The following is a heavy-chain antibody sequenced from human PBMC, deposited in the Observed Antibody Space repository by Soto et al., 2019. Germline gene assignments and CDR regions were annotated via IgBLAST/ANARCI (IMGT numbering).Heavy chain of an antibody. CDR1: GYIFTTYG. CDR2: ISAYNGNT. V-gene: IGHV1-18*01. Sequence: QVQLVQSGAEVKKPGASVKVSCKASGYIFTTYGMSWVRQAPGQGLEWMGWISAYNGNTKYAQKFQGRVTMTTDTSTSTAYMELRSLRSDDTAVYYCATERCSSTSSYKGPFYYYGLDVWGQGTTVTVSS. J-gene: IGHJ6*02. D-gene: IGHD2-2*02. CDR3: ATERCSSTSSYKGPFYYYGLDV.